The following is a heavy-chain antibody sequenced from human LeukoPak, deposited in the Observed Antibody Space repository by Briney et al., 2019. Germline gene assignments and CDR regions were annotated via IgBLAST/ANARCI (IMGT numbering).Heavy chain of an antibody. CDR3: ARDVEYCSGGSCYSGQFDY. D-gene: IGHD2-15*01. CDR1: GFTFSSYA. CDR2: ISYDGSNK. V-gene: IGHV3-30-3*01. Sequence: GRSLRLSCAASGFTFSSYAMHWVRQAPGKGLEWVAVISYDGSNKYHADSVKGRFTISRDNSKNTLYLQMNSLRAEDTAVYYCARDVEYCSGGSCYSGQFDYWGQGTLVTVSS. J-gene: IGHJ4*02.